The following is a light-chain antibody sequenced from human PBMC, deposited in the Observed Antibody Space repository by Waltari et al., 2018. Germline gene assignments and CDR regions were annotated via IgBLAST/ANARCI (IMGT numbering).Light chain of an antibody. CDR1: SSDVGSYNL. J-gene: IGLJ2*01. CDR2: EGS. V-gene: IGLV2-23*01. CDR3: CSYAGSSPSVV. Sequence: QSALTQPASVSGSPGQSITISCTGTSSDVGSYNLASWYQHHPGKAPKVMIYEGSERPSGVANRFSGSKSGNTASLTISGRQAEDEADYYCCSYAGSSPSVVFGGGTKLTVL.